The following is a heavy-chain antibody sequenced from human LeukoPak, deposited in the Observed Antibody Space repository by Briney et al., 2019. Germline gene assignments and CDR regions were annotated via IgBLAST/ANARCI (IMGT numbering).Heavy chain of an antibody. Sequence: SETLSLTCTVSGGSISSGGYYWSWIRQHPGKGLEWIGYIYYSGSTYYNPSLKSRVTISVDRSKNQFSLKLSSVTAADTAVYYCARADGSGKVDYWGQGTLVTVSS. CDR2: IYYSGST. CDR3: ARADGSGKVDY. CDR1: GGSISSGGYY. D-gene: IGHD3-10*01. J-gene: IGHJ4*02. V-gene: IGHV4-31*03.